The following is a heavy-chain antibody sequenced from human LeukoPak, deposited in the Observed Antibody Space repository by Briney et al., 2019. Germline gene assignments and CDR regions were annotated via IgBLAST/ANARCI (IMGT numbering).Heavy chain of an antibody. CDR3: ARELPGIGEPEIRGVYHGMDV. Sequence: GASVKVSCKASGYTFTSYYMHWVRQAPGQGLEWMGIINPSGGSTSYAQKFQGRVTMTRDTSTSTVYMELSSLRSEDTAVYYCARELPGIGEPEIRGVYHGMDVWGKGTTVTVSS. D-gene: IGHD3-10*01. V-gene: IGHV1-46*01. CDR2: INPSGGST. J-gene: IGHJ6*04. CDR1: GYTFTSYY.